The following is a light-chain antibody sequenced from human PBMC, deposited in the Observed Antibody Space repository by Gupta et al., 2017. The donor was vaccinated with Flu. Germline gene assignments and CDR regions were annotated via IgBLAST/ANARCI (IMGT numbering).Light chain of an antibody. CDR1: QSLLYSSNNKNF. Sequence: DIVMTQSPDSLALSLGERATINCKSSQSLLYSSNNKNFLVWYQQKPGQPPKALIYWASTRESGVPDRFSGSGSGTDFTLTISSLQAEDVAVYYCQQYYSTPLTFGGGTKVEIK. CDR2: WAS. J-gene: IGKJ4*01. CDR3: QQYYSTPLT. V-gene: IGKV4-1*01.